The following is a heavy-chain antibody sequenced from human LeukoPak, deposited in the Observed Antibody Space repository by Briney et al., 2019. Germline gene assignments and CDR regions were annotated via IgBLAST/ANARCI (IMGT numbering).Heavy chain of an antibody. CDR3: ARDQKYGAFDY. J-gene: IGHJ4*02. Sequence: SETLSLTCTVSGGSVSSGTYYWSWIRQPPGKGLEWIGYIHNSGNTNYNPSLKSRVTISVDMSKNQFSLKLSSVTAADTAVYYCARDQKYGAFDYWGQGTLVTVSS. V-gene: IGHV4-61*01. D-gene: IGHD2-8*01. CDR2: IHNSGNT. CDR1: GGSVSSGTYY.